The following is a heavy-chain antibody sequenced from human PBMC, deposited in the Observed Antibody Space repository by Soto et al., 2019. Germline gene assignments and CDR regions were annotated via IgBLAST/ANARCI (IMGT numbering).Heavy chain of an antibody. CDR3: AKDSQRFLDWLPTRPNWFDP. CDR1: GFTFSRYA. D-gene: IGHD3-3*01. Sequence: QVKLVESGGGVVQPGRSLRLSCAASGFTFSRYAMHWVRQAPGKGLEWVAFISYDGSNKYYRDSVKGRFTISRDNSKNTLSLQMNSLRAEDTALYYCAKDSQRFLDWLPTRPNWFDPWGQGTLVIVSS. V-gene: IGHV3-30*18. J-gene: IGHJ5*02. CDR2: ISYDGSNK.